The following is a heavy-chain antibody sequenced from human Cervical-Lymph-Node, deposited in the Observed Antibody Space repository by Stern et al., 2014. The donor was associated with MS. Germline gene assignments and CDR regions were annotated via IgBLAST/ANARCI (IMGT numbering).Heavy chain of an antibody. V-gene: IGHV1-8*01. CDR3: ARGGRGAFDV. D-gene: IGHD1-14*01. CDR1: GYRFTTYD. J-gene: IGHJ3*01. CDR2: VNPDSGTT. Sequence: QLQLVQSGAEEKKPGASVKVTCKTSGYRFTTYDFNWVRPVPGQGLEWMGWVNPDSGTTGYAPKFQDRLTLTTTTSSKTTSMELRGLRPDDTAVYFCARGGRGAFDVWGKGTVITVSS.